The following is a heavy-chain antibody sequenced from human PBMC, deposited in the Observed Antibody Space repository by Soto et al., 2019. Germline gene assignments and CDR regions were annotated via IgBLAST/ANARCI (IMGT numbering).Heavy chain of an antibody. Sequence: GSLRLSCSASRFTVSSNYMSWVRNARGKGLEWVSVSYSGGSTYYADSVKGRFTISRDNSKNTLYLQMNSLRAEGTAVYYCARVTLVRNTHDALDIYGQGTMDTFS. V-gene: IGHV3-53*01. CDR2: SYSGGST. CDR1: RFTVSSNY. J-gene: IGHJ3*02. D-gene: IGHD3-10*01. CDR3: ARVTLVRNTHDALDI.